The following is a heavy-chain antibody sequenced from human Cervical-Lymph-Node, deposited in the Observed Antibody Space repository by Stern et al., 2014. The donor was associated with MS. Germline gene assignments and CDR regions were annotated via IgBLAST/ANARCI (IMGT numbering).Heavy chain of an antibody. CDR3: AREISSLALDV. J-gene: IGHJ6*02. CDR1: GGDFDTFA. D-gene: IGHD3-10*01. V-gene: IGHV1-69*06. CDR2: IVTVFGTV. Sequence: QVQLVQSGAEVKKPGSSVKVSCKASGGDFDTFAISWVRQAPGQGLEWMGGIVTVFGTVEYAQKFQGRVTITAEMSTSTSYMEVTNLRSEDTAVYYCAREISSLALDVWGQGTTVTVS.